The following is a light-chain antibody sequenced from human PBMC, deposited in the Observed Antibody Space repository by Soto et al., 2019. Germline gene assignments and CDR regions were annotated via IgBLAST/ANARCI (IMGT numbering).Light chain of an antibody. Sequence: DIQMTQSPSSLSASVGDRVTITCRVSQGIGNYLAWYQQKPGKVPKLLIYAASTLQSGVPSRFSGSGSGTDFTLTISSLQPEDFATYYCQRYNSAPPYTFGQGTKLEIK. V-gene: IGKV1-27*01. CDR3: QRYNSAPPYT. J-gene: IGKJ2*01. CDR2: AAS. CDR1: QGIGNY.